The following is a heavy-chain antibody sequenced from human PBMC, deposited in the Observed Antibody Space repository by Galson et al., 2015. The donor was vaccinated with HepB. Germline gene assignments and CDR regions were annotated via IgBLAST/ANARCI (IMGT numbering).Heavy chain of an antibody. D-gene: IGHD3-16*01. CDR2: INTNTGNP. V-gene: IGHV7-4-1*02. Sequence: QSGAEVTKPGESLKISCKASGYTFTSYAMNWVRQAPGQGLEWMGWINTNTGNPTYAQGFTGRFVFSLDTSVSTAYLQISSLKAEDTAVYYCAREVVGLGGVGGPFDYWGQGTLVTVSS. CDR1: GYTFTSYA. CDR3: AREVVGLGGVGGPFDY. J-gene: IGHJ4*02.